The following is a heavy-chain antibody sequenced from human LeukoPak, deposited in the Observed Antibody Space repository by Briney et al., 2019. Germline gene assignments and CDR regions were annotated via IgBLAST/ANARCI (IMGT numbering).Heavy chain of an antibody. Sequence: GASVKVSCKASGYTFTSYYMHWVRQAPGQGLEWMGIINPSGGSTSYAQKFQGRVTMTRDTSTSTVYMELSSLRSEDTAVYYCARDPHSYYYDSSDFRIVNDYWGQGTLVTVSS. V-gene: IGHV1-46*01. J-gene: IGHJ4*02. CDR3: ARDPHSYYYDSSDFRIVNDY. D-gene: IGHD3-22*01. CDR1: GYTFTSYY. CDR2: INPSGGST.